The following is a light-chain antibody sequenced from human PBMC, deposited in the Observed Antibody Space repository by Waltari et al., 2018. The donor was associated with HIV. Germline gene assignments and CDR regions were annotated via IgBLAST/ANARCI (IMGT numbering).Light chain of an antibody. CDR3: QQSYSTPLT. CDR1: QTLFYRPDNKNH. J-gene: IGKJ3*01. V-gene: IGKV4-1*01. CDR2: WAS. Sequence: DIVLTQSPESLTVSLAEGASISCNSSQTLFYRPDNKNHLSWYQQKAGQSPKLLFSWASVRQPGVPDRFSGSGSGTNFTLTIASLQAEDVATYYCQQSYSTPLTFGPGTTVHI.